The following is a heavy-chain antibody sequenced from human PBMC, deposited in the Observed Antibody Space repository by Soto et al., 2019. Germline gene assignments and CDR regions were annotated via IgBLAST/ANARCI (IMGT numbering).Heavy chain of an antibody. CDR1: GFTFSSYS. V-gene: IGHV3-21*01. J-gene: IGHJ5*02. D-gene: IGHD2-8*01. CDR2: ISSSSSYI. Sequence: VGSLRLSCAASGFTFSSYSMNWVRQAPGKGLEWVSSISSSSSYIYYADSLKGRFTISRDNAKNSLYLQMNSLRAEDTAVYYCARDALVYATNWFDPWGQGTLVTVSS. CDR3: ARDALVYATNWFDP.